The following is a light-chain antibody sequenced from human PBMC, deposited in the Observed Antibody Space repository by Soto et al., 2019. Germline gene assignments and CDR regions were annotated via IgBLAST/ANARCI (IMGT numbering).Light chain of an antibody. Sequence: QSVLTQPPSLSGAPGQRVTISCTGSSSNIGAEYAVHWYQQGPGTAPKLLIFGNSNRPSGFPDRFSGSKSDTSASLAITGLQAEDEADHYCQSYDSSLRGSVFGTGTKVTVL. CDR2: GNS. J-gene: IGLJ1*01. V-gene: IGLV1-40*01. CDR1: SSNIGAEYA. CDR3: QSYDSSLRGSV.